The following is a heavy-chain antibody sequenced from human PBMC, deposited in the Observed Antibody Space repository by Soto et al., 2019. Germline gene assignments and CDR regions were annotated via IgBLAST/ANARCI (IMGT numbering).Heavy chain of an antibody. D-gene: IGHD3-22*01. Sequence: GGSLRLSCAASGFTFDDYGMSWVRQAPGKGLEWVSGINWNGGSTGYADSVKGRFTISRDNAKNSLYLQMNSLRAEDTALYHCAAYYYDSSGYAFDIWGQGTMVTVSS. V-gene: IGHV3-20*01. CDR3: AAYYYDSSGYAFDI. CDR1: GFTFDDYG. CDR2: INWNGGST. J-gene: IGHJ3*02.